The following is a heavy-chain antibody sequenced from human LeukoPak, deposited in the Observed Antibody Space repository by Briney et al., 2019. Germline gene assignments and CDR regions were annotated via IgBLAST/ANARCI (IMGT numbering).Heavy chain of an antibody. J-gene: IGHJ6*02. V-gene: IGHV3-21*01. CDR2: ISSGSSYI. CDR1: GFTFSSYS. CDR3: ARDGAGYCSGGSCYDYYYGMDV. D-gene: IGHD2-15*01. Sequence: PGGSLRLSCAASGFTFSSYSMNWVRQAPGKGLEWVSSISSGSSYIYYADSVKGRFTISRDNAKNSLYLQMNSLRAEDTAVYYCARDGAGYCSGGSCYDYYYGMDVWGQGTTVTVSS.